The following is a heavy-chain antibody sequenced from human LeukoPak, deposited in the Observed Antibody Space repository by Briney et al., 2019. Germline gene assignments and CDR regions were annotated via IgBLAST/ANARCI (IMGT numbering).Heavy chain of an antibody. CDR2: INPNSGGT. CDR1: GYTFSGYY. J-gene: IGHJ4*02. CDR3: ARDSCSSTSCLSIDDY. D-gene: IGHD2-2*01. Sequence: ASVKVSCKASGYTFSGYYMHWVRQAPGQGLEWMGGINPNSGGTNYAQKFQGRVTMTRDTSISTAYMELSRLSSDDTAVYYCARDSCSSTSCLSIDDYWGQGTLVTVSS. V-gene: IGHV1-2*02.